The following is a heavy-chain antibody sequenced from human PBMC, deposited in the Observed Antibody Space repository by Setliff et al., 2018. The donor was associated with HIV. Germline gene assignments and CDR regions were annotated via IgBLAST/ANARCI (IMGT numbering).Heavy chain of an antibody. J-gene: IGHJ4*02. V-gene: IGHV3-33*01. CDR3: TRGRKELLFSRRDTGFDY. D-gene: IGHD1-7*01. CDR1: EFTFSSYA. Sequence: PGGSLRLSCAASEFTFSSYAMHWVRQGSGKGLEWVAAIWYDGRSQYYTDSVKGRFTISRDNSKNTLFLQMNSLRTEDTGVYYCTRGRKELLFSRRDTGFDYWGQGTLVTVS. CDR2: IWYDGRSQ.